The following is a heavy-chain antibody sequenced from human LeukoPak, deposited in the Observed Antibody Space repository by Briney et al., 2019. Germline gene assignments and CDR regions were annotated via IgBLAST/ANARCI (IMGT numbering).Heavy chain of an antibody. V-gene: IGHV4-30-4*01. CDR1: GGSISSGDYY. Sequence: PSETLSLTCTVSGGSISSGDYYWSWIRQPPGKGLEWIGYIYYSGSTYYNPSLKSRVTISVDTSKNQFSLKLSSVTAADTAVYYCARGLILEWLSIPHFDYWGQGTLVTVSS. CDR3: ARGLILEWLSIPHFDY. D-gene: IGHD3-3*01. CDR2: IYYSGST. J-gene: IGHJ4*02.